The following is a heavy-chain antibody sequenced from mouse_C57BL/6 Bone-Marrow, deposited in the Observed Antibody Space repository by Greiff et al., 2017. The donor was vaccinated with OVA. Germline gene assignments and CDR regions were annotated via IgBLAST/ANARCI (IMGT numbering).Heavy chain of an antibody. CDR1: GFTFSSYA. CDR2: ISDGGSYT. J-gene: IGHJ4*01. D-gene: IGHD2-4*01. CDR3: ARDLGYYDYKYYAMDY. Sequence: EVKVVESGGDLVKPGGSLKLSCAASGFTFSSYAMSWVRQTPEKRLEWVATISDGGSYTYYPDNVKGRFTISRDNAKNNLYLQMSHLKSEDTAMYYCARDLGYYDYKYYAMDYWGQGTSVTVSS. V-gene: IGHV5-4*01.